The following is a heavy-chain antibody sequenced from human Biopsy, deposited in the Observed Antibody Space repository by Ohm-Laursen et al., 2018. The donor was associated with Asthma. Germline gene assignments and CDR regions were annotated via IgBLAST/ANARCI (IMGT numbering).Heavy chain of an antibody. CDR3: ARDWKGYCTGGVCYPDY. Sequence: SVKVSCKTSGYTFIGYHIHWVRQAPGQGLEWMGRINPNSGGTNYAQKFQGRVTMTSDTSISTAYMELSRLRSDDTAVYYCARDWKGYCTGGVCYPDYWGQGTLVTVSS. J-gene: IGHJ4*02. D-gene: IGHD2-8*02. CDR1: GYTFIGYH. V-gene: IGHV1-2*06. CDR2: INPNSGGT.